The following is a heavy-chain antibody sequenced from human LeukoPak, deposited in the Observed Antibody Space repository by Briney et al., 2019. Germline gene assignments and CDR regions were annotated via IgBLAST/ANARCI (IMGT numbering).Heavy chain of an antibody. CDR3: ASGPMSFDY. CDR1: GFTFSSYS. CDR2: ISSSSSYI. V-gene: IGHV3-21*01. Sequence: GALGLSFAASGFTFSSYSMNWVRPAPGKGLGWVSSISSSSSYIYYADSVKGRFTISRDNAKNSLYLQMNSLRAEDTAVYYCASGPMSFDYWGQGTLVTVSS. J-gene: IGHJ4*02.